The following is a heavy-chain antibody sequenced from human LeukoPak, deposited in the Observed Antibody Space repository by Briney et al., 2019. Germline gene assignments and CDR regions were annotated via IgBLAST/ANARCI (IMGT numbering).Heavy chain of an antibody. CDR3: ARGAELWFGELLYNWFDP. D-gene: IGHD3-10*01. J-gene: IGHJ5*02. Sequence: ASEKVSCKASGYTFTTYGITWVRQAPGQGLEWMGWINPYNDNTNYTQKLQGRVTMTTDTSTSTAYMELRSLRSDDTAVYYCARGAELWFGELLYNWFDPWGQGTLVTVSS. CDR1: GYTFTTYG. V-gene: IGHV1-18*01. CDR2: INPYNDNT.